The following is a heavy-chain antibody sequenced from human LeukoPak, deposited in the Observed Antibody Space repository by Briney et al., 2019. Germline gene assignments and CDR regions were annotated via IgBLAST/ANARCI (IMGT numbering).Heavy chain of an antibody. V-gene: IGHV3-23*01. CDR1: GFTFSSYA. J-gene: IGHJ4*02. CDR3: AKDRYSSLSFGGIFDY. CDR2: ISGSGGST. Sequence: GGSLRLSCAASGFTFSSYAMSWVRQAPGKGLEWVSAISGSGGSTYYADSVKGRFTICRDNSKNTLYLQMNSLRAEDTAVYYCAKDRYSSLSFGGIFDYWGQGTLVTVSS. D-gene: IGHD6-6*01.